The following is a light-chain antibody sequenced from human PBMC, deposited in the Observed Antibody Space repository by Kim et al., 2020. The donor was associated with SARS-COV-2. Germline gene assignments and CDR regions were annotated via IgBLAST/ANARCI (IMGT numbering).Light chain of an antibody. V-gene: IGLV6-57*01. Sequence: GKTVTLSCARASGTIAYNYVQWYQQRPGSSPTTVIYENDRRPSGVPTRFSGSIDSSTNSASLTISGLTSEDEADYYCQSYDSTIQVFGGGTQLTVL. CDR3: QSYDSTIQV. J-gene: IGLJ3*02. CDR2: END. CDR1: SGTIAYNY.